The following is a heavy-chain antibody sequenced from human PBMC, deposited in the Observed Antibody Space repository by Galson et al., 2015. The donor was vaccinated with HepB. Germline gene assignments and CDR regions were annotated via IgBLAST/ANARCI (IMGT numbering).Heavy chain of an antibody. CDR3: VKVFPNKTAGRYRQAPSSFDS. D-gene: IGHD1-26*01. Sequence: RLSCXASXXXFSYYXXXWVXXAPGXGLEXXXAITPSGXXTYSADSMKGRFFISRDNSHDTLFLQMNSLXADDTAIYFXVKVFPNKTAGRYRQAPSSFDSXXQGTXVTXXS. CDR2: ITPSGXXT. J-gene: IGHJ4*02. CDR1: XXXFSYYX. V-gene: IGHV3-23*01.